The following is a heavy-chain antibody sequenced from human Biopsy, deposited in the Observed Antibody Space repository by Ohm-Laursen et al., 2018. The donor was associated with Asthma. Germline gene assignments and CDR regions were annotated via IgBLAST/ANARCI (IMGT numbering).Heavy chain of an antibody. D-gene: IGHD6-19*01. V-gene: IGHV4-59*07. CDR3: VRAVRNEQWLAPFDY. Sequence: SDTLSLTCAVSGGSISGYYWSWIRQSPEKGLEWMGYVYWTGSTNYNPSLKSRITMSVDTSKNRMFLELTSVTAADTAIYYCVRAVRNEQWLAPFDYWGQGKPVTVSS. CDR2: VYWTGST. CDR1: GGSISGYY. J-gene: IGHJ4*02.